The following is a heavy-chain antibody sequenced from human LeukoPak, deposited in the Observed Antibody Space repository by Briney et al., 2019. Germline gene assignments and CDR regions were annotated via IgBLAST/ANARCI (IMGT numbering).Heavy chain of an antibody. D-gene: IGHD3-10*01. CDR3: ARDITMVRGVPYYYYYYGMDV. J-gene: IGHJ6*02. V-gene: IGHV1-69*05. Sequence: SVKVSCKASVGTFSSYAISWVRQAPGRGLEWMGGIIPLSGTANYAQKFQGSVAMTRDTSTSTVYMELSSLRSEDTAVYYCARDITMVRGVPYYYYYYGMDVWGQGTTVTVSS. CDR2: IIPLSGTA. CDR1: VGTFSSYA.